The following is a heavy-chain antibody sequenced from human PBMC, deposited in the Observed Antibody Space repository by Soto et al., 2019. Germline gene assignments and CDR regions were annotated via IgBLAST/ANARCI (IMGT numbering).Heavy chain of an antibody. D-gene: IGHD3-22*01. J-gene: IGHJ4*02. CDR2: IFYSGTT. CDR3: ARDKYYDGSGYHRLDY. V-gene: IGHV4-31*03. Sequence: QVQLQESGPGLVEPSQTLSLTCTVTGGSINNGGSFWSWIRQLPGEGLEWIGYIFYSGTTYYNPSLRSRVTISIDTSANQFFLNLTSATAADTAVYYCARDKYYDGSGYHRLDYWGQGALVTVSS. CDR1: GGSINNGGSF.